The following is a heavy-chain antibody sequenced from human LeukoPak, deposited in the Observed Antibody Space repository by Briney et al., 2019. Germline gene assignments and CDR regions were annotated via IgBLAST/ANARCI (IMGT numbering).Heavy chain of an antibody. Sequence: KPSETLSLTCTVSGGSISSYYWSWIRQPAGKGLEWIGRIYTSGSTNYNPSLKSRVTMSVDTSKNQFSLKLSSVTAADTAVYYCARGDCSGGSRYLFDYWGQGALVTVSS. D-gene: IGHD2-15*01. V-gene: IGHV4-4*07. CDR3: ARGDCSGGSRYLFDY. CDR1: GGSISSYY. CDR2: IYTSGST. J-gene: IGHJ4*02.